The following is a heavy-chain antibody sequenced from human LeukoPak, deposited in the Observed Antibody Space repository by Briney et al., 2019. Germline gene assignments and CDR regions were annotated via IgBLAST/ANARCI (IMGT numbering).Heavy chain of an antibody. Sequence: PGGSLRLFCAASGFTFSSYEMNWVRQAPGKGLEWVSYISHSGSTIYYADSVKGRFTISRDNAKHSLYLQMNSLRAEDTAVYYCARDEIYSGSFSGYFDYWGQGTLVTVSS. D-gene: IGHD1-26*01. CDR2: ISHSGSTI. J-gene: IGHJ4*02. V-gene: IGHV3-48*03. CDR1: GFTFSSYE. CDR3: ARDEIYSGSFSGYFDY.